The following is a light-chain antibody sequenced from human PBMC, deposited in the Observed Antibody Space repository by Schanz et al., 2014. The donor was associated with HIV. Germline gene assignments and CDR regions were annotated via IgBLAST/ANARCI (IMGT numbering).Light chain of an antibody. J-gene: IGLJ1*01. CDR3: GTWDSGLSVYV. CDR2: DNN. Sequence: QSVLTQPPSVSAAPGQKVTISCSGSSSNIGNNYVSWYQQLPGTAPKLLIYDNNERPSGIPDRFAGSKSDTSATLGITGLQTGDEADYYCGTWDSGLSVYVFGTGTKVTVL. CDR1: SSNIGNNY. V-gene: IGLV1-51*01.